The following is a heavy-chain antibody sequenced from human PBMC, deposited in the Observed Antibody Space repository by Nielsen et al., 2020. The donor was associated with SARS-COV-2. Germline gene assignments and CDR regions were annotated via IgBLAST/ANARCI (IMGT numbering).Heavy chain of an antibody. D-gene: IGHD2-21*02. CDR1: GFTFDDYA. J-gene: IGHJ3*02. CDR2: ISWNSGSI. Sequence: GGSLRLSCAASGFTFDDYAMHWVRQAPGKGLEWVSGISWNSGSIGYADSVKGRFTISRDNAKNSLYLQMNNLRAEDTALYYCAKGVTAARYDAFDIWGQGTMVTVSS. CDR3: AKGVTAARYDAFDI. V-gene: IGHV3-9*01.